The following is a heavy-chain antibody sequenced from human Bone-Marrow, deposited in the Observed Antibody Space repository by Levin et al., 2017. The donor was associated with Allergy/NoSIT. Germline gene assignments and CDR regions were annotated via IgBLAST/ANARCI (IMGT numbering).Heavy chain of an antibody. V-gene: IGHV1-58*02. CDR3: AADRLGGLAY. CDR2: IAVGSANT. CDR1: GFTFRSVA. J-gene: IGHJ4*02. D-gene: IGHD1-26*01. Sequence: PGASVKVSCKASGFTFRSVAIHWVRQAPGQRLEWMGWIAVGSANTMFAQRFQGTVSFTRDMSTSTAYMEVSSLKSEDTAVYYCAADRLGGLAYWGQGALVTVSS.